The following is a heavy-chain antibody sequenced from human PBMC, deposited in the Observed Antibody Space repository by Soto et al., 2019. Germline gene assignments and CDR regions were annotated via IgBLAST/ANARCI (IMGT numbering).Heavy chain of an antibody. J-gene: IGHJ4*02. CDR3: ARGRGDSSGLFFDY. D-gene: IGHD3-22*01. V-gene: IGHV4-31*03. Sequence: SSETLSLTCTVSGGSISSGGYYWSWIRQHPGKGLEWIGYIYYSATTYFNPSLKSRVTISLDTSKNQFSLRLTSVTAADMAVYYCARGRGDSSGLFFDYWGQGTLVTVSS. CDR1: GGSISSGGYY. CDR2: IYYSATT.